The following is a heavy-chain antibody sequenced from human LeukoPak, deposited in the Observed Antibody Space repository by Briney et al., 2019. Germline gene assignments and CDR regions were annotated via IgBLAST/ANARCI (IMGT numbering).Heavy chain of an antibody. V-gene: IGHV3-21*01. Sequence: GRSLRLSCAASGFTFSNYAMSWVRQAPRGGPEWVSSISTSSIYIYYADSLKGRFTISRDNAKNSLYLQMSSLRAEDTAMYYCARSLWFGDSNLDYWGQGTLVTVSS. CDR1: GFTFSNYA. CDR2: ISTSSIYI. CDR3: ARSLWFGDSNLDY. D-gene: IGHD3-10*01. J-gene: IGHJ4*02.